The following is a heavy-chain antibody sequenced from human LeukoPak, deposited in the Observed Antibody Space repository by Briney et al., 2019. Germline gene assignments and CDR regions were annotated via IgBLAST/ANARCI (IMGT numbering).Heavy chain of an antibody. V-gene: IGHV3-30*18. Sequence: GSLRLSCAASGFIFSSYGMHWVRQAPGKGLEWVALISYDGSNKYYADSVKGRFTISRDNSKNTVYLQMNSLRAEDTAVYYCAKDWCGTSCYIFDYWGQGTLVTVSS. D-gene: IGHD2-2*02. J-gene: IGHJ4*02. CDR3: AKDWCGTSCYIFDY. CDR1: GFIFSSYG. CDR2: ISYDGSNK.